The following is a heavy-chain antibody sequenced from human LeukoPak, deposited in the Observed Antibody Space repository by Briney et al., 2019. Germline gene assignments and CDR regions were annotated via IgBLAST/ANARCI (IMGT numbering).Heavy chain of an antibody. CDR2: IAYDGSNK. CDR1: GFTFSSYG. Sequence: GGSLRLSCAASGFTFSSYGMHWVRQAPGKGLEWVTFIAYDGSNKHYADSVKDRFTISRDNSKNTLYLQMNSLRAEDTAVYYCASLSGDYNYWGQGTLVTVSS. CDR3: ASLSGDYNY. J-gene: IGHJ4*02. D-gene: IGHD4-17*01. V-gene: IGHV3-30*12.